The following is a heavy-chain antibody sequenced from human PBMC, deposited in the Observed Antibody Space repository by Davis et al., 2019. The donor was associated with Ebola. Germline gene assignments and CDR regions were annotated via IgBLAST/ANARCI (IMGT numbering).Heavy chain of an antibody. CDR1: GGSFSGYY. J-gene: IGHJ5*02. D-gene: IGHD2-2*01. Sequence: SETLSLTCAVYGGSFSGYYWSWIRQPPGKGLEWIGEINHSGSTNYNPSLKSRVTISVDKSKNQFSLKLSSVTAADTAVYYCARAYQLLGWFDPWGQGTLVTVSS. CDR2: INHSGST. CDR3: ARAYQLLGWFDP. V-gene: IGHV4-34*01.